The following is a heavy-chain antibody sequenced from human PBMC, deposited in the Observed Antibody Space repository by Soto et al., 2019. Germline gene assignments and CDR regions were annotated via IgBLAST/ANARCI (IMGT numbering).Heavy chain of an antibody. Sequence: GGSLRLSCAASGFTFSNYAMSWVRQAPGKGLEWVSTIINSGGNTYYADSIKGRFTISRDNSKNTLYLQMNRLRAEDTAIYYCAKALTPFCGSTACSYFDYWGQGTLVTVSS. D-gene: IGHD2-2*01. CDR1: GFTFSNYA. V-gene: IGHV3-23*01. CDR3: AKALTPFCGSTACSYFDY. J-gene: IGHJ4*02. CDR2: IINSGGNT.